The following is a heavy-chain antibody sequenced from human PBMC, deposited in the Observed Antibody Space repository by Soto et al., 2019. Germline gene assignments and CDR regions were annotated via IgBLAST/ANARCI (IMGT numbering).Heavy chain of an antibody. Sequence: SETLSLTCTVSGGSISSSSYYWGWIRQPPGKGLEWIGSIYYSGSTYYNPSLKSRVTISVDTSKNQFSLKLSSVTAADTAVYYCASAYYDFWSGPTSPYYFDYWGQGTLVTVSS. V-gene: IGHV4-39*01. CDR2: IYYSGST. CDR3: ASAYYDFWSGPTSPYYFDY. CDR1: GGSISSSSYY. J-gene: IGHJ4*02. D-gene: IGHD3-3*01.